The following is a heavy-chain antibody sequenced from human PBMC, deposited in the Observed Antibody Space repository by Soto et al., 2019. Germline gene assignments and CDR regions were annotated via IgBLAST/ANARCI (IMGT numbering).Heavy chain of an antibody. D-gene: IGHD6-19*01. CDR2: ISYDGSNK. J-gene: IGHJ4*02. Sequence: QVQLVESGGGVVQPGRSLRLSCAASGFTFSSYAMHWVRQAPGKGLEWVAVISYDGSNKYYAESVKGRFTISRDNSKNTLYLQMNSLRAEDMAVYYCARDRVAGDYFDYWGQGTLVTVSS. V-gene: IGHV3-30-3*01. CDR1: GFTFSSYA. CDR3: ARDRVAGDYFDY.